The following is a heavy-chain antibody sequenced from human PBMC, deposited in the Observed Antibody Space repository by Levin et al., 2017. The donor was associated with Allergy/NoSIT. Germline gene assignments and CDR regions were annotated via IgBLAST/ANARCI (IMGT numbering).Heavy chain of an antibody. D-gene: IGHD2-15*01. Sequence: GGSLRLSCAASGFTFSSYGMHWVRQAPGKGLEWVAVIWYDGSNKYYADSVKGRLTISRDNSKNTLYLQMNSLRAEDTAVYYCARERYCSGGSCYRLFDYWGHGTLVTVCS. CDR2: IWYDGSNK. CDR1: GFTFSSYG. J-gene: IGHJ4*01. V-gene: IGHV3-33*01. CDR3: ARERYCSGGSCYRLFDY.